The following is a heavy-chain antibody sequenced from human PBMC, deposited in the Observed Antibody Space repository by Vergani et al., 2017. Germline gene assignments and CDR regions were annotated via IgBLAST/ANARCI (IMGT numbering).Heavy chain of an antibody. D-gene: IGHD3-10*01. Sequence: QVHLVQSGAEVKKPGASVKVSCKASGYAFTSYHMHWVRQAPGQGLEWMGIINPSGGYTRYSQKFQGRVTMTRDTSTSTVFMELSSRRSEDTAGYYCAREGVTSMVRGVLSSTEVDPWGQGTLVIVSS. CDR1: GYAFTSYH. CDR2: INPSGGYT. J-gene: IGHJ5*02. CDR3: AREGVTSMVRGVLSSTEVDP. V-gene: IGHV1-46*03.